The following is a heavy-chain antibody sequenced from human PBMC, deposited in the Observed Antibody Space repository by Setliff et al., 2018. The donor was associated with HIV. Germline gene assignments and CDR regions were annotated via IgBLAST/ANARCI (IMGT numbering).Heavy chain of an antibody. Sequence: SETLSLTCTVSGASITIPYWSWIRQSPGRELEWIGYIYSTGSTNYNPSLQSRLTISVDTSKNQVSLRLSSVTPADTAVYYCARHSCGTTACYGPDMWGPGTMVTVSS. CDR3: ARHSCGTTACYGPDM. CDR1: GASITIPY. D-gene: IGHD2-15*01. J-gene: IGHJ3*02. V-gene: IGHV4-59*11. CDR2: IYSTGST.